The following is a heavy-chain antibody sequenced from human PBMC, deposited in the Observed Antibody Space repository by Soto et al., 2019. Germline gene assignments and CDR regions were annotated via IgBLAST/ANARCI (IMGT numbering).Heavy chain of an antibody. CDR3: ARDSRFRLDGMDV. J-gene: IGHJ6*02. CDR2: IYYSGST. D-gene: IGHD3-10*01. CDR1: GGSMSRGGYY. Sequence: TLPLTCTVSGGSMSRGGYYWSWIRQHPGKGLEWIGYIYYSGSTYYNPCLKSRVTISVDTSKNQLSLKMSSVTAADTAVYYWARDSRFRLDGMDVWGQGTTVTVSS. V-gene: IGHV4-31*03.